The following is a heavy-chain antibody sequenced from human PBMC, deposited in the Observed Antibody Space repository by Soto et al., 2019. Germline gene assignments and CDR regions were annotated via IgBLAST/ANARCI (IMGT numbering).Heavy chain of an antibody. CDR2: IIPIFGTA. V-gene: IGHV1-69*12. J-gene: IGHJ4*02. D-gene: IGHD1-26*01. CDR3: ARTTSSYFDY. Sequence: QVQLVQSGAEVKKPGSSVKVSCKASGGSFRSYVISWVRQAPGQGLEWMGGIIPIFGTATYAQKFQGRVTIIADESTSTAYMELSSLRSEDTAVYYCARTTSSYFDYWGQGTLVTVSS. CDR1: GGSFRSYV.